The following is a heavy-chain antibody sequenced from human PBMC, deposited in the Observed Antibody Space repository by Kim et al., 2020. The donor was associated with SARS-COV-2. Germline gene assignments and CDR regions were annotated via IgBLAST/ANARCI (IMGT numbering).Heavy chain of an antibody. Sequence: ASVKVSCKASGYTFTSYAMNWVRQAPGQGLEWMGWINTNTGNPTYAQGFTGRFVFSLDTSVSTAYLQISSLKAEDTAVYYCARDVPIVVVPAAILRVVDYWGQGTLVTVSS. J-gene: IGHJ4*02. CDR3: ARDVPIVVVPAAILRVVDY. V-gene: IGHV7-4-1*02. D-gene: IGHD2-2*01. CDR2: INTNTGNP. CDR1: GYTFTSYA.